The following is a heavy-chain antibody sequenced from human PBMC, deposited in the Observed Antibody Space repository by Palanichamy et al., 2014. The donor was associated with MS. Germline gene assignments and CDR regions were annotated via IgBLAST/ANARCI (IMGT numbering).Heavy chain of an antibody. V-gene: IGHV3-48*02. J-gene: IGHJ6*02. CDR2: ISSTSDPI. Sequence: LEWVSYISSTSDPIFYVDSVKGRFTISRDNAKSSLYLQMHNLRDEDTAVYYCAGAAAGNKRYYHYAMDVWGQGTTVTVSS. CDR3: AGAAAGNKRYYHYAMDV. D-gene: IGHD6-13*01.